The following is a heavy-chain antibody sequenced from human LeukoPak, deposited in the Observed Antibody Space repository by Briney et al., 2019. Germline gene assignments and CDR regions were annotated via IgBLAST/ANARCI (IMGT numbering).Heavy chain of an antibody. CDR3: ARSVVVPGTEIDY. D-gene: IGHD6-19*01. Sequence: SETLSLTCTVSGGSISGYYWTWIRHPPGKGREWIGYIYYSGSPKYNPSLTSRVTISLDTSKNQFSLKLSSVTAADTAVYYGARSVVVPGTEIDYWGQGTLVTVSS. V-gene: IGHV4-59*01. J-gene: IGHJ4*02. CDR2: IYYSGSP. CDR1: GGSISGYY.